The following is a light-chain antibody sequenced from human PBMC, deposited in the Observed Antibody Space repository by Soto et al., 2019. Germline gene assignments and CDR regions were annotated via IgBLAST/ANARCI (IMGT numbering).Light chain of an antibody. CDR3: QQSFSAPWT. V-gene: IGKV1-39*01. J-gene: IGKJ1*01. Sequence: DIQMTHSPSSLSASVGDRVTITCRASQVISNYLNWYQQKPGRAPRLLMFLASSLKSGVPSRFSGSGSGTDFTLIINSLQPEDFATYYCQQSFSAPWTFGQGTKVDIK. CDR1: QVISNY. CDR2: LAS.